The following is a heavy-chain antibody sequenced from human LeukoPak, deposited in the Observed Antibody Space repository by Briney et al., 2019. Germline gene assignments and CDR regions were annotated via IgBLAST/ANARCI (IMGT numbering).Heavy chain of an antibody. CDR3: ARAVGWYRGAIDY. Sequence: SETLSLTCAVYGESFRGYYWSWIRQPPGKGLEWIGEINHSGSTNYNPSLKSRVTISVESSKNQFSLKLSSVTAAGTAVYYCARAVGWYRGAIDYWGQGTLVTVSS. D-gene: IGHD6-19*01. J-gene: IGHJ4*02. CDR1: GESFRGYY. V-gene: IGHV4-34*01. CDR2: INHSGST.